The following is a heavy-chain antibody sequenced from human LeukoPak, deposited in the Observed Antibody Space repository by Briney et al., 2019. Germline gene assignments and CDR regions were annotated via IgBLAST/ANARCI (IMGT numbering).Heavy chain of an antibody. CDR3: ARHFDWFSSYWYLDL. J-gene: IGHJ2*01. CDR2: IYYSGST. D-gene: IGHD3-9*01. Sequence: SETLSLTCTVSGGSISSYYWSWIRQPPGKGLEWIGYIYYSGSTNYNPSLKSRVTISVDTSKNQFSLKLSSVTAADTAVYYCARHFDWFSSYWYLDLWGRGTLVTVSS. CDR1: GGSISSYY. V-gene: IGHV4-59*08.